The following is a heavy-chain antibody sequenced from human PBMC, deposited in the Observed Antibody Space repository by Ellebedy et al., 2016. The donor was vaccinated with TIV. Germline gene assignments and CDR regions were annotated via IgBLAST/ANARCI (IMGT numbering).Heavy chain of an antibody. Sequence: GGSLRLSXVASGFTFHDYAMHWVRQAPGKGLEWVAGIYWNSDRIDYADSVKGRFSISRDNAKISLYLQMNSLRTEDTALHYCGKDISPGGMDVWGQGTTVTVSS. CDR3: GKDISPGGMDV. CDR1: GFTFHDYA. D-gene: IGHD3-10*01. V-gene: IGHV3-9*01. CDR2: IYWNSDRI. J-gene: IGHJ6*02.